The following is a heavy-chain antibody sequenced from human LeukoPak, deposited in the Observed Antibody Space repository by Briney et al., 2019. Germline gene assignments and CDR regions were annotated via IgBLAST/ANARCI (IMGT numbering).Heavy chain of an antibody. D-gene: IGHD3-3*01. J-gene: IGHJ2*01. V-gene: IGHV4-61*02. CDR2: IYFSGST. CDR3: ASTRNYDLWSGSGYFDL. CDR1: GGSISSGSYY. Sequence: SETLSLTCTVSGGSISSGSYYWSWIRQPAGKRLEWIGRIYFSGSTNYNPSLKSRVTISVDTCKNQFSLKLSSVTAADTAVYYCASTRNYDLWSGSGYFDLWGRGTLVTVSS.